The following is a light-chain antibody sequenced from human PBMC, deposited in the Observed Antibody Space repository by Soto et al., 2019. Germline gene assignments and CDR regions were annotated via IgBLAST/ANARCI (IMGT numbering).Light chain of an antibody. CDR1: ASDVGAYKY. V-gene: IGLV2-14*03. J-gene: IGLJ1*01. CDR2: DVN. Sequence: QSALTQPASVSGSPGQSITISCTGTASDVGAYKYVSWHQQHPGKAPKIIIYDVNSRPSGVSSRFSGSKSGNTASLTISGLQTDDEGYYYCCAHSTSGTHVFGTGTKVTVL. CDR3: CAHSTSGTHV.